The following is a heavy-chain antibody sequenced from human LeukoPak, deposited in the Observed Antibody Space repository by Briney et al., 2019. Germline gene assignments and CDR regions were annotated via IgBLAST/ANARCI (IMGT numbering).Heavy chain of an antibody. Sequence: GGSLRLSCAASGFTFSSYWMSWVRQAPGKGLEWVANIKQDGSEEYYVDSVKGRFTISRDNAKNSLYLQMNSLRAEDTAVYYCARETEWFGELLQYYFDYWGQGTLVTVSS. D-gene: IGHD3-10*01. CDR2: IKQDGSEE. CDR1: GFTFSSYW. V-gene: IGHV3-7*01. J-gene: IGHJ4*02. CDR3: ARETEWFGELLQYYFDY.